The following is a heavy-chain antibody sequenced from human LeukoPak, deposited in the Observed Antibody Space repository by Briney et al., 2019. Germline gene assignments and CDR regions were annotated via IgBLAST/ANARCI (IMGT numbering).Heavy chain of an antibody. CDR2: IYYSGST. CDR3: ARDVGYSSVGEAARRPNSDGNWFDP. D-gene: IGHD6-19*01. J-gene: IGHJ5*02. CDR1: GGSISSSSYY. V-gene: IGHV4-39*07. Sequence: SETLSLTCTVSGGSISSSSYYWGWIRQPPGKGLEWIGSIYYSGSTYYNPSLKSRVTISVDTSKNQFSLKLSSVTAADTAVYYCARDVGYSSVGEAARRPNSDGNWFDPWGQGTLVTVSS.